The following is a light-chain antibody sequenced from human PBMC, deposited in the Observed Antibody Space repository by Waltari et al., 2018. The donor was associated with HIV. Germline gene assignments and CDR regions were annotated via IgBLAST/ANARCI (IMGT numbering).Light chain of an antibody. CDR3: LLYYGGAWV. CDR2: STS. J-gene: IGLJ3*02. CDR1: TGAVTSGYY. V-gene: IGLV7-43*01. Sequence: QTVVTQEPSLTVSPGGTVTLPCASSTGAVTSGYYPNWLQQKPGQAPRPLIYSTSNKHSSTPALFSGSLLGGKAALTLSGVQPEDEAEYYCLLYYGGAWVFGGGTKLTVL.